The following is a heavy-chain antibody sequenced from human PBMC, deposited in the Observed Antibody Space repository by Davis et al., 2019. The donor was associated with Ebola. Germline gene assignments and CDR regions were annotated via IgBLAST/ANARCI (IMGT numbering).Heavy chain of an antibody. CDR2: IIPILGIA. Sequence: SVKVSCKASGYTFTGYYMHWVRQAPGQGLEWMGRIIPILGIANYAQKFQGRVTITADESTTTAYMELSSLRSEDTAVYYCARGGTVTTLGYWGQGTLVTVSS. D-gene: IGHD4-17*01. CDR1: GYTFTGYY. CDR3: ARGGTVTTLGY. V-gene: IGHV1-69*04. J-gene: IGHJ4*02.